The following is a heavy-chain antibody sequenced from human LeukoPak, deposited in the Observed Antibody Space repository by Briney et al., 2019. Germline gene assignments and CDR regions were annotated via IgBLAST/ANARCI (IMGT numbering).Heavy chain of an antibody. CDR1: GGSFSGYY. V-gene: IGHV4-34*01. CDR3: ARSWNGDYFDY. J-gene: IGHJ4*02. D-gene: IGHD1-1*01. Sequence: SETLSLTCAVYGGSFSGYYWSWIRQPPGKGLEWIGEINHSGSTNYNPSLKSRVTISVDTSKNQFSLKLSSVTAADTAVHYCARSWNGDYFDYWGQGTLVTVSS. CDR2: INHSGST.